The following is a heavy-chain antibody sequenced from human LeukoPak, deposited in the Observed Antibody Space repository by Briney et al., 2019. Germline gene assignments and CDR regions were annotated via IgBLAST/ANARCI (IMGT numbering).Heavy chain of an antibody. Sequence: GSLRLSCAASGFTVRDSYMSWVRQAPGKRLEWLAFNVSGTTFYAASVKGRFTISRDNAKNSLYLQMNSLRAEDTAVYYCARDSITMIVVADFDYWGQGTLVTVSS. V-gene: IGHV3-69-1*01. D-gene: IGHD3-22*01. CDR1: GFTVRDSY. CDR2: NVSGTT. J-gene: IGHJ4*02. CDR3: ARDSITMIVVADFDY.